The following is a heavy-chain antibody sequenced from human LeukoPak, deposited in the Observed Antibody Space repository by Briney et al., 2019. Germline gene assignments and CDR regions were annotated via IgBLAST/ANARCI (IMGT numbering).Heavy chain of an antibody. D-gene: IGHD5-24*01. Sequence: GGSLRLSCAASGFTFSSYAMSWVRQAPGKGLEWVSTIGGSGDSTYYADSVKGRFTISRDNSKNTLYLQMNSLRAEDTAVYYCAKARMAIIGSVDFWGQGTLVTVSS. CDR3: AKARMAIIGSVDF. CDR1: GFTFSSYA. CDR2: IGGSGDST. J-gene: IGHJ4*02. V-gene: IGHV3-23*01.